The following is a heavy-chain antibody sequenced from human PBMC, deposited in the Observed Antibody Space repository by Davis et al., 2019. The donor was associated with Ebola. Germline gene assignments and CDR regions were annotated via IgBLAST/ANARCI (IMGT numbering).Heavy chain of an antibody. Sequence: GGSLRLSCAASGFTFSTYSMSWVRQAPGKGLEWVSSISSDSDYIYYADSAKGRFTISRDNAKHSLYLQMNSLRAEDTAVSYCARDRPLDFFFGDYYGMDVWGQGTTVTVSS. CDR2: ISSDSDYI. D-gene: IGHD3-16*01. V-gene: IGHV3-21*01. CDR1: GFTFSTYS. J-gene: IGHJ6*02. CDR3: ARDRPLDFFFGDYYGMDV.